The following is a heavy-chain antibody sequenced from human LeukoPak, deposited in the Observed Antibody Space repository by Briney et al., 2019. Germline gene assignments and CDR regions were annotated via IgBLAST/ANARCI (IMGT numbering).Heavy chain of an antibody. CDR3: ARDTMATNESAFDI. CDR2: INGIGTSL. CDR1: GFSFDFSGYA. D-gene: IGHD5-24*01. Sequence: GGSLRLSCAASGFSFDFSGYAMSWVRQAPGKGLEWVSGINGIGTSLYYADSVKGRFTISRDNSDNTLYLQMNSLRADDTAVYYCARDTMATNESAFDIWGQGTMVTVSS. J-gene: IGHJ3*02. V-gene: IGHV3-23*01.